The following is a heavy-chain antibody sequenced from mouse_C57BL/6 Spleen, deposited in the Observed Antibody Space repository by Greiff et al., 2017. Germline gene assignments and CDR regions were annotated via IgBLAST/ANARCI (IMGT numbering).Heavy chain of an antibody. CDR1: GFTFSSYA. V-gene: IGHV5-4*01. D-gene: IGHD1-1*01. CDR2: ISDGGSYT. Sequence: EVMLVESGGGLVKPGGSLKLSCAASGFTFSSYAMSWVRQTPEKRLEWVATISDGGSYTYYPDNVKGRFTISRDNAKNNLYLQMGHLKSEDTAMYYCARDDGSSPFDYWGQGTTLTVSS. CDR3: ARDDGSSPFDY. J-gene: IGHJ2*01.